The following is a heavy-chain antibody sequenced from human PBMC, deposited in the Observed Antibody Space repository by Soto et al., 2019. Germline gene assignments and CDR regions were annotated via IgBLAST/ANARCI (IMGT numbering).Heavy chain of an antibody. J-gene: IGHJ3*02. D-gene: IGHD3-22*01. CDR1: CGSINSGGYY. V-gene: IGHV4-31*03. CDR3: ARSPGLTSYSDSSGYADAFDI. CDR2: IYYSGGT. Sequence: QVQLQESGPGLVKPSQTLSLTCTVSCGSINSGGYYWTGIRQHPGKGLEWIGYIYYSGGTYYNPSLKSRVTISVDTSKNQFSLKLTSATAADTAVYYCARSPGLTSYSDSSGYADAFDIWGQGTMVTVSS.